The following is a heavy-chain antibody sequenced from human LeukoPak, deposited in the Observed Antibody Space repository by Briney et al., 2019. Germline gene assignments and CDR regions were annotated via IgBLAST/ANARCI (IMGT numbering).Heavy chain of an antibody. D-gene: IGHD6-6*01. Sequence: ASVKVSCKASGYTFTSYYMHWVRQAPGQGLEWMGIINPSGGSRSYAQKFQGRVTMTRDTSTSTVYMELSSLRSEDTAVYYCARDGGGQLVRNWFDPWGQGTLVTVSS. CDR2: INPSGGSR. CDR1: GYTFTSYY. J-gene: IGHJ5*02. CDR3: ARDGGGQLVRNWFDP. V-gene: IGHV1-46*01.